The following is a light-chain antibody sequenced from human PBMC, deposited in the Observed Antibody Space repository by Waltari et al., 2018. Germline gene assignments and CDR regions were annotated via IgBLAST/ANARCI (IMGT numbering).Light chain of an antibody. CDR1: QTITNW. CDR2: NAS. J-gene: IGKJ1*01. V-gene: IGKV1-5*02. Sequence: DIQMTQSPSSLSASFGDKVTIFSRTGQTITNWFAWYQQKPGKAPKLLIYNASTRESGVPSRFSGSGSGTEFTLTISVLQPGDFATYYCQQFNSFPWTFGHGTTVEIK. CDR3: QQFNSFPWT.